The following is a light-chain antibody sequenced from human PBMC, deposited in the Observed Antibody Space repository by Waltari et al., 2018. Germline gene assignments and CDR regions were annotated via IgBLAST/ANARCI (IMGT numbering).Light chain of an antibody. CDR1: QSINTY. CDR3: QQGHSTPRT. J-gene: IGKJ1*01. V-gene: IGKV1-39*01. CDR2: AAS. Sequence: DIQMTQSPSSLSASVGDRVTITCRASQSINTYLYWYRQKPEKAPQLLIYAASSLQSGGPSRFSGSGSGTDFTLTITSLQPEDFATYYCQQGHSTPRTFGQGTKVEIK.